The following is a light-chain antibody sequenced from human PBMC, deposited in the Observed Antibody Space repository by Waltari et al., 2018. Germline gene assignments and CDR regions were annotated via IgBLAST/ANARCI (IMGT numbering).Light chain of an antibody. J-gene: IGKJ4*01. CDR1: QSISTY. V-gene: IGKV3-11*01. CDR3: QQRGHWPIA. Sequence: EIVLTQSPATLSLSPGDRATLSCRASQSISTYFAWYQQRPGQAPRLLIYDASNRASGSPARVSGSGSGTDFTHTMSSVEAEELAAEDCQQRGHWPIAFGGGTEGEN. CDR2: DAS.